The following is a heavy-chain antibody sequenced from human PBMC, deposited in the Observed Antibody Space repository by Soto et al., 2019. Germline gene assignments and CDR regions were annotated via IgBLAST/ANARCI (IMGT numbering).Heavy chain of an antibody. CDR2: ISSSSSYI. CDR1: GFTFRRYS. Sequence: PGGSLRLSCAASGFTFRRYSQNWVRQAPGKGLEWVSSISSSSSYIYYADSVKGRFTISRDNAKNSLYLQMNSLRAEDTAVYYCARDQPGYSYGYGLGYWRHGT. J-gene: IGHJ4*01. D-gene: IGHD5-18*01. V-gene: IGHV3-21*01. CDR3: ARDQPGYSYGYGLGY.